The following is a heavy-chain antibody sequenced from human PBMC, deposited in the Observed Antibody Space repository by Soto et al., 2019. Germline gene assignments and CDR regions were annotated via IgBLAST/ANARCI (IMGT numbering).Heavy chain of an antibody. CDR1: GYSFTSYW. CDR2: IYPGDSDT. D-gene: IGHD4-4*01. J-gene: IGHJ6*02. V-gene: IGHV5-51*01. CDR3: ASSGPDYSKYYGMDV. Sequence: PGESLTISCKGSGYSFTSYWIGWVRQMPGKGLEWMGIIYPGDSDTRYSPSFQGQVTISADKSISTAYLQWSSLKASDTAMYYCASSGPDYSKYYGMDVWGQGTTVTVSS.